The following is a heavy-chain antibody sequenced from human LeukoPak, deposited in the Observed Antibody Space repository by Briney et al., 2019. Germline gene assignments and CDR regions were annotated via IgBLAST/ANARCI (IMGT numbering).Heavy chain of an antibody. CDR2: IYPGDADT. J-gene: IGHJ5*02. D-gene: IGHD3-22*01. Sequence: GGSLKISFKGFGYSFTSFWIGWVRQMPGKGLEWMGIIYPGDADTTYSPSFKGEVPISAAKSISTAYLQWSSLKASDTAMYYCARERYYYDSSGYYYEYNWFDPWGQGTLVTVSS. CDR3: ARERYYYDSSGYYYEYNWFDP. V-gene: IGHV5-51*01. CDR1: GYSFTSFW.